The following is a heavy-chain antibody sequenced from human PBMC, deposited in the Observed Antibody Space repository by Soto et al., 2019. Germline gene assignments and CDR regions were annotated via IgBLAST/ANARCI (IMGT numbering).Heavy chain of an antibody. CDR2: IIPIFGTA. D-gene: IGHD3-22*01. CDR3: ARSRQSYDSSGYYPFDY. CDR1: GGTFSSYA. Sequence: SVKVSCKASGGTFSSYAISWVRQAPGQGLEWMGGIIPIFGTANYAQKFQGRVTITADESTSTAYMELSSLRSEDTAVYYCARSRQSYDSSGYYPFDYWGQGTLVTVSS. J-gene: IGHJ4*02. V-gene: IGHV1-69*13.